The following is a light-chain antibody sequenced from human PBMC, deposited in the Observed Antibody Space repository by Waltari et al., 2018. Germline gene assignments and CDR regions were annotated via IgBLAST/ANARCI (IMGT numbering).Light chain of an antibody. Sequence: IVLTQSPGTLPLSPGERATLPCRASQSVSSSSLAWYQQKPGQAPRLLIYGASSRATGIPDRFSGSGSGTDFTLTISRLEPEDFAVYYCQQYGSSPQTFGQGTKVEIK. V-gene: IGKV3-20*01. CDR3: QQYGSSPQT. CDR2: GAS. J-gene: IGKJ1*01. CDR1: QSVSSSS.